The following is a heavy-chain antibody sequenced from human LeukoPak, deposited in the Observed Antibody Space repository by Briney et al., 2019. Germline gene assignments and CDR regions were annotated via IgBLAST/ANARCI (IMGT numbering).Heavy chain of an antibody. CDR1: GYTFTSYG. D-gene: IGHD2-2*01. CDR2: ISAYNGNT. Sequence: WASVKVSCKASGYTFTSYGISWVRQAPGQGLEWMGWISAYNGNTNYAQKLQGRVTMTTDTSTSTAYMELRCLRSDDTAVYYCARGSCSSTSCYGLDAFDIWGQGTMVTVSS. CDR3: ARGSCSSTSCYGLDAFDI. J-gene: IGHJ3*02. V-gene: IGHV1-18*01.